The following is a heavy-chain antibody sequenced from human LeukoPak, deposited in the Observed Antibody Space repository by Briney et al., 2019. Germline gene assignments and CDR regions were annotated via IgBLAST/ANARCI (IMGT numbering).Heavy chain of an antibody. J-gene: IGHJ4*02. D-gene: IGHD6-13*01. V-gene: IGHV3-66*01. CDR3: ARSHSSSWLYYFEY. Sequence: GGSLRLSCAASGFTVRSNYMSWVRQAPGKGLEWVSVIYSGGSTQYADSVKGRFTISRDNSKKTLYLQMDSLRAEDTAVYYCARSHSSSWLYYFEYWGQGTLVTVSS. CDR2: IYSGGST. CDR1: GFTVRSNY.